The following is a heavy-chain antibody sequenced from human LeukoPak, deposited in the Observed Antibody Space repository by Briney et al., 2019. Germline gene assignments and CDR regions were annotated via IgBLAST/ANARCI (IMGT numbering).Heavy chain of an antibody. CDR1: GFTFVSYW. CDR2: INGYGSST. Sequence: GVSLRLSCAASGFTFVSYWLHWVPQAPGKGLVWVSRINGYGSSTDFADSVKGRFTISRDNAKNTLYLQMNRLRAEDTAVYYCARDAPGNTALDYWGQGTLVTVSS. V-gene: IGHV3-74*01. D-gene: IGHD5-18*01. J-gene: IGHJ4*02. CDR3: ARDAPGNTALDY.